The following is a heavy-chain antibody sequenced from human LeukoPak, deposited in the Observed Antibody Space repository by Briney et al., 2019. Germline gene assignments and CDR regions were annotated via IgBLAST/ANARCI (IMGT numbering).Heavy chain of an antibody. CDR3: ARRGYVWGNPNFDY. J-gene: IGHJ4*02. CDR1: GGSFSGYY. D-gene: IGHD3-16*01. V-gene: IGHV4-34*01. CDR2: INHSGST. Sequence: PSETLSLTCAVYGGSFSGYYWSWIRQPPGKGLEWIGEINHSGSTNYNPSLKSRVTISVDTSKNQFSLKLSSVTAADTAVYYCARRGYVWGNPNFDYWGQGTLVTVSS.